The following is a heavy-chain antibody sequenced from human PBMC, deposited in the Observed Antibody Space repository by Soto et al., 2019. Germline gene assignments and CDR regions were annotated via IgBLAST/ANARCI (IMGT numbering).Heavy chain of an antibody. Sequence: VASVKVCCKASGGTFSSYAISWVRQAPGQGLEWMGGIIPIFGTANYAQKFQGRVTITADESTSTAYMELSSLRSEDTAVYYCAVGPDYYDSSGNLNWGHGTLVTVSS. J-gene: IGHJ4*01. CDR3: AVGPDYYDSSGNLN. D-gene: IGHD3-22*01. V-gene: IGHV1-69*13. CDR2: IIPIFGTA. CDR1: GGTFSSYA.